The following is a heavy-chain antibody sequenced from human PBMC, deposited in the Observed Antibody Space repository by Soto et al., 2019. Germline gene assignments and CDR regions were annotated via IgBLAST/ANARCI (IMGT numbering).Heavy chain of an antibody. J-gene: IGHJ4*02. CDR3: ARGRLFLTPSGLAITYFDY. D-gene: IGHD3-3*01. CDR2: ITHGGST. V-gene: IGHV4-34*01. CDR1: SGSFSGYY. Sequence: QVQLQQWGAGLLKPSETLSLTCAVYSGSFSGYYYSWIRQPPGKGLEWIGEITHGGSTTYSPSLKSRVTMSLDTSTNQFSLKITSVTAADTAVYYCARGRLFLTPSGLAITYFDYWGQGSLVSVSS.